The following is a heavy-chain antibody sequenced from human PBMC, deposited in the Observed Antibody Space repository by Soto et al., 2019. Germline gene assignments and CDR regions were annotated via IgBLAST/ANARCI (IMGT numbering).Heavy chain of an antibody. V-gene: IGHV3-13*05. CDR3: ARDYLGRLPRRADYYYAMDV. D-gene: IGHD1-26*01. J-gene: IGHJ6*02. Sequence: EVLLVESGGGSVQPGESLRLSCAASGFSFRDYDMHWVRQRKGRGLEWVSALGASRDPYYVGSVKGRFSVSRDNAQNSFFLQMNNLRVDDTAVYFCARDYLGRLPRRADYYYAMDVWGRGTTVTVSS. CDR1: GFSFRDYD. CDR2: LGASRDP.